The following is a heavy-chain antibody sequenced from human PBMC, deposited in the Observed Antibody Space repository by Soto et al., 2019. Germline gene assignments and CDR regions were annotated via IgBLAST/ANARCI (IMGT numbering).Heavy chain of an antibody. Sequence: EVQLVESGGGLVQPGGSLRLSCAASGFTFSSYGRNWVREAPGKGLEWVSYISSSSTTIYYADSVKGRFTIFRDNAKNSLYRQLNSLRDEDTAVYYCAGSPYYYDSSNYYGYWGQGTLVTVSS. CDR3: AGSPYYYDSSNYYGY. CDR1: GFTFSSYG. J-gene: IGHJ4*02. CDR2: ISSSSTTI. D-gene: IGHD3-22*01. V-gene: IGHV3-48*02.